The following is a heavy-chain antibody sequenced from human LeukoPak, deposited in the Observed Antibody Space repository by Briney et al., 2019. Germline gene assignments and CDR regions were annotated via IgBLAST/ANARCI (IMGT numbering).Heavy chain of an antibody. V-gene: IGHV3-33*01. CDR3: ARDQGYYYDSSGYIY. D-gene: IGHD3-22*01. CDR2: IWYDGSNK. CDR1: GFTFSSYG. J-gene: IGHJ4*02. Sequence: GRSLRLSCAASGFTFSSYGMHWVRQAPGKGLEWVAVIWYDGSNKYYADSVKGRFTISRDNSKNTLYLQMNSLRAEDTAVYYYARDQGYYYDSSGYIYWGQGTLVTVSS.